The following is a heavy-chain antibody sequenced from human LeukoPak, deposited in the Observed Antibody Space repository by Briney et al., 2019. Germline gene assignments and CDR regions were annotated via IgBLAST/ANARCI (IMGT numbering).Heavy chain of an antibody. Sequence: GGSLRLSCAASGFTFSDYWMTWVGQAPGKGREGVANIRQDGSEKYQVDSVKGRFTISRDNAKNSVYLQMNSLRAEDTAVYYCARISCSRSSCYGVYDYWAREAWSQSPQ. CDR2: IRQDGSEK. V-gene: IGHV3-7*01. CDR3: ARISCSRSSCYGVYDY. J-gene: IGHJ4*02. D-gene: IGHD2-15*01. CDR1: GFTFSDYW.